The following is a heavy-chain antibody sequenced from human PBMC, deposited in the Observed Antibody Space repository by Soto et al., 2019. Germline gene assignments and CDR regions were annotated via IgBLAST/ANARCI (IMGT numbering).Heavy chain of an antibody. CDR2: IYYSGDT. J-gene: IGHJ4*02. V-gene: IGHV4-39*01. CDR1: GGSISSSSNYY. Sequence: SETLSLTCTVSGGSISSSSNYYWGWIRQPPGKGLEWIGSIYYSGDTYYNPSLKSRVTLSVDTSKNQFSLNLSSVTAADTAVYYCVTTAAYCSGTSCYDFDYWGQGTLVTVSS. D-gene: IGHD2-2*01. CDR3: VTTAAYCSGTSCYDFDY.